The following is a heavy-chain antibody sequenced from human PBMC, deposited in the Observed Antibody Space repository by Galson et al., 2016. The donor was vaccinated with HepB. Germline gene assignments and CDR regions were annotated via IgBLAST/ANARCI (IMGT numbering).Heavy chain of an antibody. CDR2: IYSTGTT. V-gene: IGHV4-39*01. CDR3: ARGGNCGGDCYSFDH. J-gene: IGHJ4*02. D-gene: IGHD2-21*02. Sequence: ETLSLTCSVSGGPISRGGYYWGWIRQPPGKALEWMGYIYSTGTTYYNLSLKSRVTISVDTSKNQVSLKLTSVIAADTAVYYCARGGNCGGDCYSFDHWGQGDLVAVIS. CDR1: GGPISRGGYY.